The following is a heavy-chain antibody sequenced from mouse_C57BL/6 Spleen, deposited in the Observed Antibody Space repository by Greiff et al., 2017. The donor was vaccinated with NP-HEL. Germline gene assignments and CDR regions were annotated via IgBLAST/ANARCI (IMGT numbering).Heavy chain of an antibody. J-gene: IGHJ4*01. CDR2: IYPGSGNT. Sequence: QVQLQQSGPELVKPGASVKISCKASGYSFTSYYIHWVKQRPGQGLEWIGWIYPGSGNTKYNEKFKGKATLTADTSSSTAYMQLSSLTSEDSAVYYCARAYYPYAMDYWGQGTSVTVSS. CDR3: ARAYYPYAMDY. V-gene: IGHV1-66*01. CDR1: GYSFTSYY. D-gene: IGHD2-10*01.